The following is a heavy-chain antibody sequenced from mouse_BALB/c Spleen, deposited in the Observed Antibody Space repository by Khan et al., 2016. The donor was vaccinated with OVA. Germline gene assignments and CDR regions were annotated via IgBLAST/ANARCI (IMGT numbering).Heavy chain of an antibody. CDR2: VWAGGTT. D-gene: IGHD4-1*01. J-gene: IGHJ4*01. CDR3: ARAKGWDNAMDY. CDR1: GFSLTSYG. V-gene: IGHV2-9*02. Sequence: VELVESGPGLVAPSQSLSITCTVSGFSLTSYGVHWVRQPPGKGLEWLGVVWAGGTTNYNSALMSRLSISKDNSKSQVFLKMNSLKTDDTAMYYCARAKGWDNAMDYWGQGTSVTVSS.